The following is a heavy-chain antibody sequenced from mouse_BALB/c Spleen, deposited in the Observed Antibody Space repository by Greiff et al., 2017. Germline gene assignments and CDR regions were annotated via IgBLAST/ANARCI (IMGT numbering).Heavy chain of an antibody. CDR3: ARDDYDLYYFDY. CDR2: ISSGSSTI. D-gene: IGHD2-4*01. Sequence: EVQRVESGGGLVQPGGSRKLSCAASGFTFSSFGMHWVRQAPEKGLEWVAYISSGSSTIYYADTVKGRFTISRDNPKNTLFLQMTSLRSEDTAMYYCARDDYDLYYFDYWGQGTTLTVSA. V-gene: IGHV5-17*02. J-gene: IGHJ2*01. CDR1: GFTFSSFG.